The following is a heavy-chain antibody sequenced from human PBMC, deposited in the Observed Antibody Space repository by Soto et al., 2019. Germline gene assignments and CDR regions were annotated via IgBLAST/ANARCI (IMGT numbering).Heavy chain of an antibody. CDR2: ISASGGST. CDR3: AKDADGYKAYYFDY. V-gene: IGHV3-23*01. Sequence: GGSLRLSCAASGFTFSNFAMSWVRQAPGKGLEWVSGISASGGSTYYADSVKGRFTISRDNSKNTLNLQMSSLRAEDTAVDFCAKDADGYKAYYFDYWGQGTLVTVSS. D-gene: IGHD5-12*01. CDR1: GFTFSNFA. J-gene: IGHJ4*02.